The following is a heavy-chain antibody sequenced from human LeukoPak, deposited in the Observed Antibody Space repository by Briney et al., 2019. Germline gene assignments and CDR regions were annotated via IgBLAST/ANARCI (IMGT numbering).Heavy chain of an antibody. CDR2: IFSSGST. J-gene: IGHJ5*02. CDR1: GDSIINNY. D-gene: IGHD1-26*01. CDR3: ARGVGAYNWFDP. Sequence: SETLSLTCTVSGDSIINNYWAWVRQPAGKGPEWVGRIFSSGSTDYNRSLKSRVTISVDKSKNQISLKLTSVTAADTAVYYCARGVGAYNWFDPWGQGTPATVSS. V-gene: IGHV4-4*07.